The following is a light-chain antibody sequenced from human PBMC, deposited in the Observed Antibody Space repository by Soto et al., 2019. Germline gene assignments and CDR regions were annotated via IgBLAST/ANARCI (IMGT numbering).Light chain of an antibody. CDR3: KQRSNWPPLKT. CDR1: QSVSSY. Sequence: EIVLTQSPATLSLSLGERATLSCRASQSVSSYLAWYQQKPGQAPRLLIYDASNRATGIPARFSGSGSGTDFTLTISSLEPEDFAVYYCKQRSNWPPLKTFGQGTKVEIK. CDR2: DAS. J-gene: IGKJ1*01. V-gene: IGKV3-11*01.